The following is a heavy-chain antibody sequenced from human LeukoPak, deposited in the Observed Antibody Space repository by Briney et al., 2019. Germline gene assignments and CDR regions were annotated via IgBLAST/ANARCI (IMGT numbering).Heavy chain of an antibody. CDR1: GYSISSGYY. J-gene: IGHJ3*02. D-gene: IGHD3-10*01. Sequence: SETPSLTCAVSGYSISSGYYWGWIRQPPGKGLEWIGSIYHSGSTYYNPSLKSRVTISVDTSKNQFSLKLSSVTAADTAVYYCARPGRGAFDIWGQGTMVTVSS. CDR2: IYHSGST. V-gene: IGHV4-38-2*01. CDR3: ARPGRGAFDI.